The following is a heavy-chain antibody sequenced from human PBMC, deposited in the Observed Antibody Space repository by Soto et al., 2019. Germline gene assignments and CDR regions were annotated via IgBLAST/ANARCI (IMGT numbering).Heavy chain of an antibody. CDR1: GGSFSGYY. Sequence: QVQLQQWGAGLLKPSETLSLTCAVYGGSFSGYYWSWIRQPPGKGLEWIGEINHSGSTNYNPSLKSRVTISVDTSKNQFSLKLSSVTAADTAVYYCARGGIAAAGTDYWGQGTLATVSS. V-gene: IGHV4-34*01. J-gene: IGHJ4*02. CDR2: INHSGST. D-gene: IGHD6-13*01. CDR3: ARGGIAAAGTDY.